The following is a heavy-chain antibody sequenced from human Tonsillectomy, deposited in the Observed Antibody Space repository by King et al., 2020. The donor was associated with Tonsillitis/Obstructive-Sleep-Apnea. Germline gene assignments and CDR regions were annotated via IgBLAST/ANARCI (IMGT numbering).Heavy chain of an antibody. V-gene: IGHV4-34*01. CDR2: INHSGST. D-gene: IGHD1-26*01. CDR3: AVGANFYFYYLDV. Sequence: VQLQQWGAGLLKPSETLSLTCAVYGGSFSGYYWSWIRQPPGKGLEWIGEINHSGSTSYNPSLKSRVTISVDTSKNQFSLKLSSVTAADTAVYYCAVGANFYFYYLDVWGKGTTVTVSS. J-gene: IGHJ6*03. CDR1: GGSFSGYY.